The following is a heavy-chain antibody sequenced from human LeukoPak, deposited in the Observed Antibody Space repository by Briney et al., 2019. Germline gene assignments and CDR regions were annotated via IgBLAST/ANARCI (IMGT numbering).Heavy chain of an antibody. J-gene: IGHJ5*02. CDR2: IIPIFGTA. Sequence: SVKVSSKASGGTFSSYAISWVRQAPGQGLEWMGGIIPIFGTANYAQKFQGRVTITTDESTSTAYMELSSLRSEDTAVYYCARDGYYDILTGYYPNWFDPWGQGTLVTVSS. CDR3: ARDGYYDILTGYYPNWFDP. V-gene: IGHV1-69*05. D-gene: IGHD3-9*01. CDR1: GGTFSSYA.